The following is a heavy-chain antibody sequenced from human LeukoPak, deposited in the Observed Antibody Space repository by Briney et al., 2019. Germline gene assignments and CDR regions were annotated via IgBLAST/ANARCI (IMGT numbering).Heavy chain of an antibody. V-gene: IGHV1-69*05. CDR2: IMPLFGTA. Sequence: SVKVSCKASGGTFSSYAISWVRQAPGQGLEWLGGIMPLFGTAGYAQKFQGRATITKDESTRTVYLELTSLTSDDTAVYYCARDVHGDYGSGWFDPWGQGTLVSVSS. D-gene: IGHD4-17*01. J-gene: IGHJ5*02. CDR3: ARDVHGDYGSGWFDP. CDR1: GGTFSSYA.